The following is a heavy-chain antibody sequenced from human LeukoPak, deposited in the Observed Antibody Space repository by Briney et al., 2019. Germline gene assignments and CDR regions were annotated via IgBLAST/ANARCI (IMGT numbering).Heavy chain of an antibody. CDR3: ARKGDSSSSGRDYYYGMDV. V-gene: IGHV1-18*01. CDR1: GYTFTSYG. Sequence: ASVKVSCKASGYTFTSYGISWVRQAPGQGLEWVGWISAYNGNTNYAQKLQGRVTMTTDTSTSTAYMELRSLRSDDTAVYYCARKGDSSSSGRDYYYGMDVWGQGTTVTVSS. J-gene: IGHJ6*02. CDR2: ISAYNGNT. D-gene: IGHD6-13*01.